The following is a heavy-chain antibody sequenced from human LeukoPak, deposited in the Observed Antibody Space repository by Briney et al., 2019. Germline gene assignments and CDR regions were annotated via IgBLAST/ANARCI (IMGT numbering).Heavy chain of an antibody. J-gene: IGHJ3*02. Sequence: PSETLSLTCAVSGDSINSRSYYWAWIHQPPGKGLEWIGSIYHSESTYYNPSLKSRVTISLDTSKNQFSLRLSSLTAADTAVYYCARDRLSLGAFDIWGQGTMVTVSS. V-gene: IGHV4-39*07. CDR2: IYHSEST. CDR3: ARDRLSLGAFDI. CDR1: GDSINSRSYY. D-gene: IGHD7-27*01.